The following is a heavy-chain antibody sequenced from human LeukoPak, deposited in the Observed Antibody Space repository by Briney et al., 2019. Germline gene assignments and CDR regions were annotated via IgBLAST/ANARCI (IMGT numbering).Heavy chain of an antibody. CDR2: ISYDGSNK. D-gene: IGHD6-19*01. V-gene: IGHV3-30*18. J-gene: IGHJ4*02. Sequence: PGGSLTLSCAASGFTFSSYGMHWVRQAPGKGLEWVAVISYDGSNKYYADSGKGRFTISRDNSKNTLYLQMNSLRAEDTAVYYCAKGWQWLSSFWGQGTLVTVSS. CDR1: GFTFSSYG. CDR3: AKGWQWLSSF.